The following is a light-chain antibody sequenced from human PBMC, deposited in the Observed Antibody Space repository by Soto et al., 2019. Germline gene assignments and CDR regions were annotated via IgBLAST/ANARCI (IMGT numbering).Light chain of an antibody. CDR2: DVS. CDR1: SSDVGGYNY. Sequence: QPVLTQPASVSGSPGQSITISCTRTSSDVGGYNYVSWYQQHPGKAPKFMIYDVSNRPSGVSNRFSGSKSGNTASLTISGLQAEDEADYYCSSYTSSSSLYVFGTGTKVTVL. J-gene: IGLJ1*01. CDR3: SSYTSSSSLYV. V-gene: IGLV2-14*01.